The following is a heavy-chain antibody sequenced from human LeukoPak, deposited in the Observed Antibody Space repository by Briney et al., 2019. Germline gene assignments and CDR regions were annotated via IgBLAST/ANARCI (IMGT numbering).Heavy chain of an antibody. Sequence: RGSLRLSCAASGFTFSSYAMSWVRQAPGKGLEWVSAISGSGGSTYYADSVKGRFTISRDNSRNTLYLQMNSLRAEDTAVYYCAKDGFGVLRFLEWLSTFDYWGQGTLVTVSS. CDR1: GFTFSSYA. D-gene: IGHD3-3*01. CDR3: AKDGFGVLRFLEWLSTFDY. V-gene: IGHV3-23*01. CDR2: ISGSGGST. J-gene: IGHJ4*02.